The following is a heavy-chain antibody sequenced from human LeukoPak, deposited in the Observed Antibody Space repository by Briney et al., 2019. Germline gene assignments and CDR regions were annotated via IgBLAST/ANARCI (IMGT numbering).Heavy chain of an antibody. Sequence: PGGSLRLSCAASGFTFSSYGMHWVRQAPGKGLEWVAVIWYDGSNKYYADSVKGRFSISRDNAKNTLYLQMNSLRVEDTAVYYCARGRPHGNDYWGQGTLVTVSS. CDR3: ARGRPHGNDY. CDR2: IWYDGSNK. V-gene: IGHV3-33*01. D-gene: IGHD4-23*01. CDR1: GFTFSSYG. J-gene: IGHJ4*02.